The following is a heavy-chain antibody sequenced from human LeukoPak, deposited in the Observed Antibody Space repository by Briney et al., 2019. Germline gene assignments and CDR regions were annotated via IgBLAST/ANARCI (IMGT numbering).Heavy chain of an antibody. Sequence: PSETLSLTCTESGGSISSDDYYWNWIRQPAGRGLEWIGRIYTTGNTMYNPSLESRVSMSIDTSKNQASLKVKSVTAADTAVYYCARGGTLFTFFDSWGQGTLVTVSS. CDR2: IYTTGNT. CDR1: GGSISSDDYY. D-gene: IGHD2/OR15-2a*01. J-gene: IGHJ4*02. V-gene: IGHV4-61*02. CDR3: ARGGTLFTFFDS.